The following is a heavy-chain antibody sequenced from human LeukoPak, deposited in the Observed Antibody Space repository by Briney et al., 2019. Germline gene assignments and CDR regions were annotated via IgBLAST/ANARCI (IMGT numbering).Heavy chain of an antibody. D-gene: IGHD4-17*01. V-gene: IGHV3-74*01. CDR1: GFTFSNYW. J-gene: IGHJ4*02. CDR2: INSDGSST. Sequence: PGGSLRLSCAASGFTFSNYWMYWVRQAPGKGLVWVSRINSDGSSTTSADSVKGRFTISRDNAKNTLYLQMNSLRAEDTAVYYCAKGGATVIDYWGQGTLVTVSS. CDR3: AKGGATVIDY.